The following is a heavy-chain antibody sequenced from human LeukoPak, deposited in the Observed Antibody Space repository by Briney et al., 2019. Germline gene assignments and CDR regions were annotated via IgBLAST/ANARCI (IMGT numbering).Heavy chain of an antibody. CDR3: AKHAEAYDDSKTDY. J-gene: IGHJ4*02. V-gene: IGHV3-23*01. D-gene: IGHD4-17*01. Sequence: GGSLRLSCAASGFTFGTYGMSWVRQAPGKGLECVSSIISSGGSTYYADSVKGRFTISRDNSKNTLYMQMNSLRAEDTAVYYCAKHAEAYDDSKTDYWGQGTQVPVSS. CDR1: GFTFGTYG. CDR2: IISSGGST.